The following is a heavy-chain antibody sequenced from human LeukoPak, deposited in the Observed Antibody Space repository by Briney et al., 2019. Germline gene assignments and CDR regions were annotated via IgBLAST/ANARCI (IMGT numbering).Heavy chain of an antibody. D-gene: IGHD6-6*01. Sequence: PGGSLRLSCAASGFTFSSYWMSWVRQAPGKGLEWVANIKQDGSEKYYVDSVKGRFTISRDNAKNSLYLQMNSLRAEDTAVYYCARHGAAARNYFDYWGQGTLVTVSS. J-gene: IGHJ4*02. CDR3: ARHGAAARNYFDY. V-gene: IGHV3-7*01. CDR1: GFTFSSYW. CDR2: IKQDGSEK.